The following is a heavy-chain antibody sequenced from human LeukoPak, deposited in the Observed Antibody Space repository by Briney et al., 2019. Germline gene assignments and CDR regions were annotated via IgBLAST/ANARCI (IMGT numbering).Heavy chain of an antibody. J-gene: IGHJ4*02. Sequence: SVKVSCKASGGTFSIYAISWVRQSPGQGLEWMGGIIPIFGTANYAQKFQGRVTITTDESTSTAYMELSRLRSEDTAVYYCVRDRRWYSSGWYGIDYWGEGTLVTVSS. CDR2: IIPIFGTA. CDR1: GGTFSIYA. D-gene: IGHD6-19*01. V-gene: IGHV1-69*05. CDR3: VRDRRWYSSGWYGIDY.